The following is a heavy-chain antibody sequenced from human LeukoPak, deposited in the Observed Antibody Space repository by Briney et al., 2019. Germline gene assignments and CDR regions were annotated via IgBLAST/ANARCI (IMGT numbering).Heavy chain of an antibody. CDR1: GYTLTELS. CDR3: ATVWYYYGSGSSPGVIHWFDP. D-gene: IGHD3-10*01. V-gene: IGHV1-24*01. Sequence: GASVKVSCKVSGYTLTELSMHWVRQAPGKGLEWMGGFDPEDGETIYAQKFQGRVTMTKDTSTDTAYMELSSLRSEDTAVYYCATVWYYYGSGSSPGVIHWFDPWGQGTLVTVSS. J-gene: IGHJ5*02. CDR2: FDPEDGET.